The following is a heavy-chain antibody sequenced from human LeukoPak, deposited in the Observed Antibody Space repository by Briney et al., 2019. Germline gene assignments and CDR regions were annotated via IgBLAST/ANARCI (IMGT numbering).Heavy chain of an antibody. D-gene: IGHD3-9*01. V-gene: IGHV3-30*03. CDR2: ISYDGSNK. Sequence: PGRSLRLSCAASGFTFSSYGMHWVRQAPGKGLQWVAVISYDGSNKYYADSVKGRFTISRDNSENTLYLQMNSLTAEDTAVYYCARNYDILTGYVDGVLYWGQGTLVTVSS. J-gene: IGHJ4*02. CDR3: ARNYDILTGYVDGVLY. CDR1: GFTFSSYG.